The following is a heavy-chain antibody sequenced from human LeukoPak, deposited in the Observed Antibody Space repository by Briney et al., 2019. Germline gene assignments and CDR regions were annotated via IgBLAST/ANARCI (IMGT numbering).Heavy chain of an antibody. D-gene: IGHD1-26*01. CDR2: INHSGST. Sequence: SETLSLTCAVYGGSFSGYYWSWIRQPPGKGLEWIGEINHSGSTNYNPSLKSRVTISVDTSKNQFSLKLSSVTAADTAVYYCARDEGATDFDYWGQGTLVTVSS. CDR3: ARDEGATDFDY. J-gene: IGHJ4*02. V-gene: IGHV4-34*01. CDR1: GGSFSGYY.